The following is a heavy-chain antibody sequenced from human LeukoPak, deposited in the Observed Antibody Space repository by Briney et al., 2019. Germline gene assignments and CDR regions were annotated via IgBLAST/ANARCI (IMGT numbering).Heavy chain of an antibody. CDR2: INPNSGGT. CDR3: ARPRMYYYDSSGYPFDY. V-gene: IGHV1-2*02. J-gene: IGHJ4*02. D-gene: IGHD3-22*01. Sequence: EASVTVSCTASGYTFTGYYMHWVRQAPGQGLEWMGWINPNSGGTNYAQKFQGRVTMTRDTSISTAYMELSRLRSDDTAVYYCARPRMYYYDSSGYPFDYWGQGTLVTGSS. CDR1: GYTFTGYY.